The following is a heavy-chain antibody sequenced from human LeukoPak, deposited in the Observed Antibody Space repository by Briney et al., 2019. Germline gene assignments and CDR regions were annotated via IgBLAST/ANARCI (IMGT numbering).Heavy chain of an antibody. V-gene: IGHV3-30-3*01. Sequence: GGSLRLSCAASGFTFSSYAIHWVRQAPGKGLEWVAVVSYDGSNKYYADSVKGRFTISRDNSKNTLYLQMNSLRAEDTAVYYCARETHTRTTVVIEWGQGTLVTVSS. D-gene: IGHD4-23*01. CDR2: VSYDGSNK. CDR1: GFTFSSYA. J-gene: IGHJ4*02. CDR3: ARETHTRTTVVIE.